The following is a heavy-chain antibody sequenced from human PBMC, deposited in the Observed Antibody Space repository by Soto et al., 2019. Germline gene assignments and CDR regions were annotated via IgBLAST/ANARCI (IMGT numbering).Heavy chain of an antibody. V-gene: IGHV1-18*01. CDR1: GYTFTSYG. CDR2: IRTYNGNT. CDR3: ARDSDYIIAY. D-gene: IGHD4-17*01. J-gene: IGHJ4*02. Sequence: QVQLVQSGGEVKKPGASVKVSCKASGYTFTSYGISWVRQAPGQGLEWVGWIRTYNGNTNFAQKLQGRVTLTTDTSTSTAYMELRSLRSDDTAVYYCARDSDYIIAYWGQGTLVTVSS.